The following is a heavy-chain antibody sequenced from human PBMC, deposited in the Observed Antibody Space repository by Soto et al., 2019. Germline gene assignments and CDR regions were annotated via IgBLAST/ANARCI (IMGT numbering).Heavy chain of an antibody. CDR1: RFTFSNYA. J-gene: IGHJ6*02. D-gene: IGHD3-3*01. CDR3: ARANDYDFWSGFLFYGMDF. Sequence: EVQLLESGGGLVQPGGSLRLSCAASRFTFSNYAMSWVRQAPGKGLEWVSGISSTGGSTYYADSVKGRFTISRDNSKNTQDLQMSSLRAEATAIYCCARANDYDFWSGFLFYGMDFWGQGTTVTVSS. V-gene: IGHV3-23*01. CDR2: ISSTGGST.